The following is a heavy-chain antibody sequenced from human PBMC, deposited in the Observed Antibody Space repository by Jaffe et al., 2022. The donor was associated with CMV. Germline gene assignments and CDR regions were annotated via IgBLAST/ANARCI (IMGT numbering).Heavy chain of an antibody. CDR2: ISAYNGNT. J-gene: IGHJ6*02. CDR3: ARDRGIFGVVHGRYYYYGMDV. V-gene: IGHV1-18*01. CDR1: GYTFTSYG. Sequence: QVQLVQSGAEVKKPGASVKVSCKASGYTFTSYGISWVRQAPGQGLEWMGWISAYNGNTNYAQKLQGRVTMTTDTSTSTAYMELRSLRSDDTAVYYCARDRGIFGVVHGRYYYYGMDVWGQGTTVTVSS. D-gene: IGHD3-3*01.